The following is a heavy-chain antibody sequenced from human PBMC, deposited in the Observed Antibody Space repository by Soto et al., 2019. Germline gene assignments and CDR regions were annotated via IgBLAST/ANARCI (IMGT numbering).Heavy chain of an antibody. CDR2: INHSGST. V-gene: IGHV4-34*01. Sequence: SETLSLTCAVYGGSFSGYYWSWTRQPPGKGLEWIGEINHSGSTNYNPSLKSRVTISVDTSKNQFSLKLSSVTAADTAVYYCARDYHSYYDFWSGPYYYYGMGVWGQGTTVTVSS. CDR1: GGSFSGYY. D-gene: IGHD3-3*01. CDR3: ARDYHSYYDFWSGPYYYYGMGV. J-gene: IGHJ6*02.